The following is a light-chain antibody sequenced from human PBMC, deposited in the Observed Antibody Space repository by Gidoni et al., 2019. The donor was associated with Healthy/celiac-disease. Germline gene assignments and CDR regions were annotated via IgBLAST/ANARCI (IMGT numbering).Light chain of an antibody. Sequence: DIVMTQSPDSLAVSLGERATINCKSSQSVFYSCNNKKYLAWYQQKPGQPPKLLIYWASTRESGVPDRFSGSGSGTDFTLTISSLQAEDVAVYYCQQENSTPYTFGQGTKLEIK. CDR2: WAS. CDR1: QSVFYSCNNKKY. V-gene: IGKV4-1*01. CDR3: QQENSTPYT. J-gene: IGKJ2*01.